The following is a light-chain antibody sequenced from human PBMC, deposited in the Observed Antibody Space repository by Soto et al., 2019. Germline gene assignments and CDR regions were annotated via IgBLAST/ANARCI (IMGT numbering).Light chain of an antibody. J-gene: IGLJ2*01. CDR2: DVS. CDR3: CSYAGSYTGV. Sequence: QSALTQPRSVSGSPGQSVTISCTGTSSDVGGYNYVSWYQQHPGKAPKLMIYDVSKRPSRVPDRFSGSKSGNTASLTISGLQAEDEADYYCCSYAGSYTGVFGGGTKLTVL. V-gene: IGLV2-11*01. CDR1: SSDVGGYNY.